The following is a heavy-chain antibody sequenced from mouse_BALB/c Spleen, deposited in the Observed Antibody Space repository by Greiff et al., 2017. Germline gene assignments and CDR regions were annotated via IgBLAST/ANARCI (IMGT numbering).Heavy chain of an antibody. J-gene: IGHJ3*01. V-gene: IGHV2-5-1*01. Sequence: QVQLQQSGPSLVQPSQSLSITCTVSGFSLTSYGVHWVRQSPGKGLEWLGVIWRGGSTDYNAAFMSRLSITKDNSKSQVFFKMNSLQGDDTAIYYCAKNSYYGSSGFAYWGQGTLVTVSA. CDR1: GFSLTSYG. D-gene: IGHD1-1*01. CDR3: AKNSYYGSSGFAY. CDR2: IWRGGST.